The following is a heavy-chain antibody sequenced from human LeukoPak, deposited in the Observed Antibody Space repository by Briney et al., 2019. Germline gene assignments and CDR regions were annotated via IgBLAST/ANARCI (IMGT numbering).Heavy chain of an antibody. CDR3: ASLSGDFWSGYDGYFDY. CDR1: GFTISDHY. V-gene: IGHV3-7*01. J-gene: IGHJ4*02. Sequence: GGSLRLSCAASGFTISDHYMDWVRQAPGKGLEWVANIKQDGSEKYYVDSVKGRFTISRDNAKNSLYLQMNSLRAEDTAVYYCASLSGDFWSGYDGYFDYWGQGTLVTVSS. D-gene: IGHD3-3*01. CDR2: IKQDGSEK.